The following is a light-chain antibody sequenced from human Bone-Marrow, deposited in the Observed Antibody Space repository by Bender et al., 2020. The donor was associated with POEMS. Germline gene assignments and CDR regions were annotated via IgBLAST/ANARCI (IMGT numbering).Light chain of an antibody. V-gene: IGLV3-21*03. CDR3: QVWDTNSDHVV. J-gene: IGLJ2*01. CDR2: DDS. CDR1: NIGGKS. Sequence: SYVLTQPPSVSVAPGKTANITCGGNNIGGKSVHWYQQKPGQAPVLVVYDDSDRPSGIPERFSGSNSGNTATLTISWAEAGDEADYYCQVWDTNSDHVVFGGGTKLTVL.